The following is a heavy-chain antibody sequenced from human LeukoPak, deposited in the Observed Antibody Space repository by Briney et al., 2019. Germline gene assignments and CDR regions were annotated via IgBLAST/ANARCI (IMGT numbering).Heavy chain of an antibody. J-gene: IGHJ5*02. V-gene: IGHV1-69*13. CDR1: GGTFSIYA. Sequence: SVKVSCKASGGTFSIYAISWVRQAPGQGLEWMGRIIPIFGTTNYAQKFQGRVTITPDESTSTAYMELSSLRSEDTAVYYCARVPIYYDSSGYYPWGQGTLVTVSS. D-gene: IGHD3-22*01. CDR3: ARVPIYYDSSGYYP. CDR2: IIPIFGTT.